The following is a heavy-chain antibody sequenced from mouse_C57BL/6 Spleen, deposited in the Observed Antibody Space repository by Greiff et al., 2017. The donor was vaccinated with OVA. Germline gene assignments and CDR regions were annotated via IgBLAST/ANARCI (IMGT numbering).Heavy chain of an antibody. V-gene: IGHV1-69*01. CDR3: ARNYYAMDY. Sequence: QVQLQQPGAELVMPGASVKLSCKASGYTFTSYWMHWVKQRPGQGLEWIGEIDPSDSYPNYNQQFKGKSTLTVDKSSSTAYMQLSRLTSEDSAVYYCARNYYAMDYWGQGTSVTVSS. CDR1: GYTFTSYW. J-gene: IGHJ4*01. CDR2: IDPSDSYP.